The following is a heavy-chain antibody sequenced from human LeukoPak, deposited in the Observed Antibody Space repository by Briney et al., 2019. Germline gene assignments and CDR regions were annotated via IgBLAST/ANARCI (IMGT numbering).Heavy chain of an antibody. D-gene: IGHD3-9*01. CDR2: IFHSGNT. CDR1: HSSISTYYF. CDR3: ARLSGPYDPYYLDS. J-gene: IGHJ4*02. Sequence: SETLSLTCSFSHSSISTYYFWGWIRQAPGNGLEWIVMIFHSGNTFYNPSLKGRVTLLVNAAKNELSQTLMSSSAADTAMYYCARLSGPYDPYYLDSWGQGTLVTVSS. V-gene: IGHV4-38-2*02.